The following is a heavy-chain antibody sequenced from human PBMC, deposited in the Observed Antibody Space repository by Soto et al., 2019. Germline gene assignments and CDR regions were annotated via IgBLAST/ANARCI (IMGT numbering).Heavy chain of an antibody. CDR1: GFTFRNHG. D-gene: IGHD3-16*01. CDR2: ISDRGGST. CDR3: ARAGQRYYFDF. J-gene: IGHJ4*02. V-gene: IGHV3-23*01. Sequence: EAQLLESGGGLVQPGVSLRLSCTASGFTFRNHGMSWVRQAPGKGPEWLAIISDRGGSTYCADSVKGRLSISRDNSKNTLYLQMNSLRAEDTAIYYCARAGQRYYFDFWGQGTLVTVSS.